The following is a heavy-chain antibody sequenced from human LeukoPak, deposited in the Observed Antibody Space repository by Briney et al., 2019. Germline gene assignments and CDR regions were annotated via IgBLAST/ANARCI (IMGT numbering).Heavy chain of an antibody. V-gene: IGHV1-18*01. CDR3: AREAHDYYYDSSGYYKRDYYYGMDV. D-gene: IGHD3-22*01. CDR1: GYTFTSYG. Sequence: ASVKVSCKASGYTFTSYGISWVRQAPGQGLEWMGWISAYNGNTNYAQKFQGRVTMTTDTSTSTAYMELRSLRSDDTAVYYCAREAHDYYYDSSGYYKRDYYYGMDVWGQGTTVTVSS. J-gene: IGHJ6*02. CDR2: ISAYNGNT.